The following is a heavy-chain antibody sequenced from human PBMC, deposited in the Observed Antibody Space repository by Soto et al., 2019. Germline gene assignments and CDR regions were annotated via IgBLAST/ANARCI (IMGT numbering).Heavy chain of an antibody. CDR2: IWYDGSNK. V-gene: IGHV3-33*01. Sequence: QVQLVESGGGVVQPGRSLRLSCAASGFTFSSYGMHWVRQAPGKGLERVAVIWYDGSNKYYADSVKGRVTISRDNSKNTLYLQMNSLRAEDTAVYYCARDSVADGDYVAELDYWGQGTLVTVSS. J-gene: IGHJ4*02. CDR1: GFTFSSYG. CDR3: ARDSVADGDYVAELDY. D-gene: IGHD4-17*01.